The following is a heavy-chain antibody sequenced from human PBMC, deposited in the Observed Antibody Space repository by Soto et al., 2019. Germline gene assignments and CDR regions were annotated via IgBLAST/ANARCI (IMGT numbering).Heavy chain of an antibody. Sequence: QVQLVQSGAEVKKPGSSVKVSCKASGGTFSSYTISWVRQAPGQGLEWMGRIVPILGIAHYAQKFQGRVTITADKSTRTAFMELSSLLSEDTAVYYCSKWGDGYNPGFDYWGQRTLVTVSS. CDR3: SKWGDGYNPGFDY. CDR1: GGTFSSYT. J-gene: IGHJ4*02. V-gene: IGHV1-69*02. D-gene: IGHD5-12*01. CDR2: IVPILGIA.